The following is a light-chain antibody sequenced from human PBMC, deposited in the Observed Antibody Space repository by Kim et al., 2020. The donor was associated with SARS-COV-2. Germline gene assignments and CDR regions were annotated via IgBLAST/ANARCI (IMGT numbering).Light chain of an antibody. CDR2: EVT. CDR3: SSYTDRNTLL. J-gene: IGLJ2*01. CDR1: NSDIGRYNY. Sequence: QSALTQPPSASRSLGQSVTISCTGTNSDIGRYNYVSWYQKHPGRAPKLVIYEVTRRPSGVPDRFSGSKSGNTASLTVSGLQAEDEADYYCSSYTDRNTLLFGGGTQLTVL. V-gene: IGLV2-8*02.